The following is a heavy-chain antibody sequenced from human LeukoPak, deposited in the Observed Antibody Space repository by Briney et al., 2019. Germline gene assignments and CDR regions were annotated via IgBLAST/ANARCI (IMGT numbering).Heavy chain of an antibody. CDR2: IIPIFGTA. D-gene: IGHD5-24*01. CDR3: ARGTIRDGYNLDY. CDR1: GGTFSGYA. V-gene: IGHV1-69*05. J-gene: IGHJ4*02. Sequence: SEKVSCKASGGTFSGYAISWVRQAPGQGLEWMGGIIPIFGTANYAQKFQGRVTITTDESTSIAYMELSSLRSEDTAVYHCARGTIRDGYNLDYWGQGTLVTVSS.